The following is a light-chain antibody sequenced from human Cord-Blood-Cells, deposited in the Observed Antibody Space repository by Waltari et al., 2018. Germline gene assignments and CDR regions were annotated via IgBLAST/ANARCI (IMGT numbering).Light chain of an antibody. CDR1: QSVSSSY. CDR2: GAS. CDR3: QQYRSSPPT. V-gene: IGKV3-20*01. J-gene: IGKJ1*01. Sequence: EIGLTQSPVTLSLSPGERATLHCRASQSVSSSYLAWYQQKPGQTPTLHIYGASSRATGIPDMFGGSGSGTDFTLTIGRLEPEDFAVYYCQQYRSSPPTFGQGTKVEIK.